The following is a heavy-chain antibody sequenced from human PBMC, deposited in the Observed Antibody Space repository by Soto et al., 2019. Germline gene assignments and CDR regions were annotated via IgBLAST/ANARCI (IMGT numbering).Heavy chain of an antibody. CDR1: GGSISSGDYY. CDR3: ARVGAITMVRGVLDY. CDR2: IYYSGST. Sequence: SETLSLTCTVSGGSISSGDYYWSGIGHPPGKGLEWIGYIYYSGSTYYNPSLKSRVTISVDTSKNQFSLKLSSVTAADTAVYYCARVGAITMVRGVLDYWGQGTLVTVSS. J-gene: IGHJ4*02. D-gene: IGHD3-10*01. V-gene: IGHV4-30-4*01.